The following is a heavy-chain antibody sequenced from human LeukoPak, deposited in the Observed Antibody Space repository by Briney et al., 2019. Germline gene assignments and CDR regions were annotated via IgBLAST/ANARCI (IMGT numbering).Heavy chain of an antibody. CDR1: GGTFSSYA. Sequence: SVKVSCKASGGTFSSYAISWVRQAPGQGLEWMGGIIPIFGTANYAQKFQGRVTITADESTSTAYMELSSLRSEDTAVYYCARVNCSSTSCIHPPHFHWGQGTLVTVSS. D-gene: IGHD2-2*01. CDR3: ARVNCSSTSCIHPPHFH. J-gene: IGHJ4*02. CDR2: IIPIFGTA. V-gene: IGHV1-69*13.